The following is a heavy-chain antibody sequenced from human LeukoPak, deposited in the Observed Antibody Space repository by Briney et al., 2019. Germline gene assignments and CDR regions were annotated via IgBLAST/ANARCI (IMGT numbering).Heavy chain of an antibody. CDR2: ISSSSYI. J-gene: IGHJ6*03. V-gene: IGHV3-21*01. CDR1: GFTFSSYS. Sequence: PGGSLRLSCAASGFTFSSYSMNWVRQAPGKGLEWVSSISSSSYIYYADSVKGRFTISRDNAKNSLYLQMNSLRAEDTAVYYCARVSFYYDILTGYYSYYYYYYMDVWGKGTTVTVSS. D-gene: IGHD3-9*01. CDR3: ARVSFYYDILTGYYSYYYYYYMDV.